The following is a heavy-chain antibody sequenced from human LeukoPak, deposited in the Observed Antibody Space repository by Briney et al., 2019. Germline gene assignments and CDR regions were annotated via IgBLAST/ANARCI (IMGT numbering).Heavy chain of an antibody. V-gene: IGHV4-59*01. CDR1: GGSISSYY. D-gene: IGHD3-3*01. CDR3: ARDAHYDFWSGYYTGNMDV. CDR2: IYYSGST. J-gene: IGHJ6*03. Sequence: SETLSLTCTVSGGSISSYYWSWIRQSPGKGLEWIGYIYYSGSTNYNPSLKSRVTISVDTSKNQFSLKLSSVTAADTAVYYCARDAHYDFWSGYYTGNMDVWGKGTTVTVSS.